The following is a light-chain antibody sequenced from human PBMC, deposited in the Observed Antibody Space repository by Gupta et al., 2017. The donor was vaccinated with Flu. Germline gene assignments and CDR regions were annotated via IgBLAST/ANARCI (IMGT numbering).Light chain of an antibody. CDR1: SSDVGVYNY. Sequence: QSALTQPAPVSGSPGQSITISCTGTSSDVGVYNYVSWYQQHPGKAPKLMIYDVSNRPSGLSNRFSGSKSGNTASLTISGLQTEDEADYYCSSYTSSSTLVFGGGTKLTVL. CDR2: DVS. CDR3: SSYTSSSTLV. J-gene: IGLJ2*01. V-gene: IGLV2-14*01.